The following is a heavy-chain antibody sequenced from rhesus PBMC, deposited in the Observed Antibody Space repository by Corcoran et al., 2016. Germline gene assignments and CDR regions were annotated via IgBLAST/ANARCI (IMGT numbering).Heavy chain of an antibody. Sequence: EVQLVESGGGLAKPGGSLRLSCAASGFTFSSYWMNWVRQTPGKGLEWISAMNCGGCSTYYSDSVKGRFTISRDNSKNTLSLQMNSLRAEDTAVYYCAKDLGRYGLDSWGQGVVVTVSS. CDR3: AKDLGRYGLDS. V-gene: IGHV3S42*01. D-gene: IGHD3-3*01. J-gene: IGHJ6*01. CDR2: MNCGGCST. CDR1: GFTFSSYW.